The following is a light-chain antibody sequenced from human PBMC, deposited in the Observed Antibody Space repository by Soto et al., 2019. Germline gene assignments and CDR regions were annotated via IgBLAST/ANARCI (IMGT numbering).Light chain of an antibody. V-gene: IGKV1-16*01. Sequence: DIQMTQSPSSLSASVGDRVTITCRVSQGISNYLAWYQQKPGKAPELLIYDASSLNRGVPSRFSGSGSGTDFPLTISRLQPDDFATYYCHQYNSYPRTFGHGTKVDIK. CDR1: QGISNY. J-gene: IGKJ1*01. CDR3: HQYNSYPRT. CDR2: DAS.